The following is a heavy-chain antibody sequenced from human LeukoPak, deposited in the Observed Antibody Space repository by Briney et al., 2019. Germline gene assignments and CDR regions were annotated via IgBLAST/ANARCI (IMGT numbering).Heavy chain of an antibody. V-gene: IGHV3-23*01. D-gene: IGHD1-26*01. CDR3: ARDRVGATTNFDY. CDR1: GFTFSSYA. CDR2: ISGSGGST. Sequence: GGSLRLSCAASGFTFSSYAMSWVRQAPGKGLEWVSAISGSGGSTYYADSVKGRFTISRDNSKNTLYLQMNSLRAEDTAVYYCARDRVGATTNFDYWGQGTLVTVSS. J-gene: IGHJ4*02.